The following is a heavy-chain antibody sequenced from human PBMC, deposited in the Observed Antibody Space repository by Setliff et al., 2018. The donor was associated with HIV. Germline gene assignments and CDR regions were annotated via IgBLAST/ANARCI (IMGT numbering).Heavy chain of an antibody. Sequence: AASVKVSCKASRSTFNSHTINWVRQAPGQGLDWMGRISPILGVANYAQKFQGKVTITADKSTSTAYMELTSLRFDDTAMYYCVRGVQSPPHYSYYYMDFWGEGTMVTVSS. CDR2: ISPILGVA. CDR3: VRGVQSPPHYSYYYMDF. D-gene: IGHD3-3*01. V-gene: IGHV1-69*02. J-gene: IGHJ6*03. CDR1: RSTFNSHT.